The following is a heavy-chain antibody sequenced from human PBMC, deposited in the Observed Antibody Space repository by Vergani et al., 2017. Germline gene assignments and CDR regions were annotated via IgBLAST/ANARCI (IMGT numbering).Heavy chain of an antibody. Sequence: QVQLVESGGGVVQRGGSLRLSCATSGFTLSNYDMQWIRQGPGKGLEFVAFIQFDGSNQYYADSVKGRFTLSRDFSKNTLYLQMNSLRTDGTATYYCAKHFRGWGMDYWGQGTQVIVSS. V-gene: IGHV3-30*02. CDR3: AKHFRGWGMDY. CDR1: GFTLSNYD. D-gene: IGHD3-16*01. J-gene: IGHJ4*02. CDR2: IQFDGSNQ.